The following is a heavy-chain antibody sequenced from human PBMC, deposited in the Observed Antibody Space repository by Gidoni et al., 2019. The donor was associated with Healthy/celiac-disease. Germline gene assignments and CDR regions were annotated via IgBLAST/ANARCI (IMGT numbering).Heavy chain of an antibody. CDR2: ISGSGGST. CDR3: AKGSAMTRLYYYDMDV. CDR1: GFTFSSYA. J-gene: IGHJ6*03. Sequence: EVQLLESGGGLVQPGGSLRLSCAASGFTFSSYAMSWVRQAPGKGLEWGSAISGSGGSTYYADSVKGRFTISRDNSKNTLYLQMNSLRAEDTAVYYCAKGSAMTRLYYYDMDVWGKGTTVTVSS. D-gene: IGHD2-2*01. V-gene: IGHV3-23*01.